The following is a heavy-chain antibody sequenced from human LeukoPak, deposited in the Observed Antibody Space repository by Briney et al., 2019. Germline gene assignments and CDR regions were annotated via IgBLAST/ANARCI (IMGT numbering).Heavy chain of an antibody. Sequence: SETLSLTCAVYGESFSGYFWNWIRQPPGKGLEWIGYIYHSGSTYYNPSLKSRVTISVDRSKNQFSLKLSSVTAADTAVYYCARVAGVANWFDPWGQGTLVTVSS. CDR1: GESFSGYF. CDR2: IYHSGST. CDR3: ARVAGVANWFDP. D-gene: IGHD2-15*01. V-gene: IGHV4-34*01. J-gene: IGHJ5*02.